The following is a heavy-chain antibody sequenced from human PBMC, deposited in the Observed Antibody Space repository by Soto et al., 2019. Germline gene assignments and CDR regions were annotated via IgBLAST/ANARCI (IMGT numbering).Heavy chain of an antibody. CDR2: IYYTGST. D-gene: IGHD2-15*01. V-gene: IGHV4-59*11. CDR3: ARAGTTCGKYCSGGSCYYTYFWFDP. Sequence: SETLSLTCTVSGGSINNHYWSWIRQPPGKGLEWIGYIYYTGSTNYNPSLESRVTISVDTSKNRVSLNLTSLTAADTAVYYCARAGTTCGKYCSGGSCYYTYFWFDPWGQGTPVTVS. CDR1: GGSINNHY. J-gene: IGHJ5*02.